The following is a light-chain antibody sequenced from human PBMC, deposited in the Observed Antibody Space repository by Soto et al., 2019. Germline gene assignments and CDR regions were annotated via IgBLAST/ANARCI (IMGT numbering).Light chain of an antibody. CDR2: GAS. CDR1: ESVSRN. J-gene: IGKJ2*03. CDR3: QQYNSWPS. V-gene: IGKV3D-15*01. Sequence: EIVMTQSPATLSVSPGDRVTLSCRASESVSRNLAWYQWKPGHSPRLLIYGASSSAAGIPGRFSGSGSGTEFTLTIRSLQPGDFVFFYCQQYNSWPSFGQGTKLEIK.